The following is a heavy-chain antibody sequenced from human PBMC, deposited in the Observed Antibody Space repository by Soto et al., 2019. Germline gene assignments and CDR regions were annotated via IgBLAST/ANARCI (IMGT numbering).Heavy chain of an antibody. V-gene: IGHV4-30-4*01. D-gene: IGHD2-2*01. Sequence: SETLSLTCTVSGGSISSGDYYWSWIRQPPGKGLEWIGYIYYSGSTYYNPSLKSRVTISVDTSKNQFSLKLSSVTAADTAVYYCARAVTYCSSTSCSHNWSDPWGQGTLVTVSS. J-gene: IGHJ5*02. CDR1: GGSISSGDYY. CDR3: ARAVTYCSSTSCSHNWSDP. CDR2: IYYSGST.